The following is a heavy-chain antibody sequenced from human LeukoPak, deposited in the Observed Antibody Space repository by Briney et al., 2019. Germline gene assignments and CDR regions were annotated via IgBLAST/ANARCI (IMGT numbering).Heavy chain of an antibody. J-gene: IGHJ3*02. CDR3: ARAASVGAFDI. V-gene: IGHV4-59*12. CDR2: FYYRGST. CDR1: GGSISSYY. Sequence: SETLSLTCTVSGGSISSYYWSWIRQPPGKGLEWIGYFYYRGSTNYNPSLKSRVTISLDTSKNQFSLRLRSVTAADTAVYYCARAASVGAFDIWGQGTMVTVSS. D-gene: IGHD2-15*01.